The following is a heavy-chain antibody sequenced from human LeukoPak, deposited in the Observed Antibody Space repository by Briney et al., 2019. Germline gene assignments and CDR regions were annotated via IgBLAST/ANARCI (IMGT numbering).Heavy chain of an antibody. D-gene: IGHD1-7*01. CDR1: GFTFSSYD. Sequence: PGGSLRLSCAASGFTFSSYDMHWVGQAPGKGLEWVAVISFDGSNKYYADSVKGRFTSSRDNSKNTLYLQMNSLRAEDKAVYYCARAHNWKYGSFDFWGQGTLVTVSS. V-gene: IGHV3-30*03. J-gene: IGHJ4*02. CDR2: ISFDGSNK. CDR3: ARAHNWKYGSFDF.